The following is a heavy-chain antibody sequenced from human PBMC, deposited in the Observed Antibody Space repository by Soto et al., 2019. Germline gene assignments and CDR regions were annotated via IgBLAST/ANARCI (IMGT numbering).Heavy chain of an antibody. D-gene: IGHD6-19*01. CDR1: ESPFVAAN. CDR3: ARDRGAVTGQYFDY. J-gene: IGHJ4*02. V-gene: IGHV3-11*05. CDR2: ISSSGTSA. Sequence: QVQLEESGEALARLGGSLSLSCAAPESPFVAANMSGIPQPPNKGLEYISYISSSGTSANYADSVKGRFTISRDNAKNSLYLQMNSLRAEDTAVYYCARDRGAVTGQYFDYWGQGALVTVSS.